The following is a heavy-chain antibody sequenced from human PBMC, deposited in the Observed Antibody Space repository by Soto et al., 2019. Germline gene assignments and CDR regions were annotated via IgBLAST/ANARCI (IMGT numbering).Heavy chain of an antibody. CDR1: GFTFNKYS. CDR3: ARESDFDLWSSNYSAGMDV. Sequence: EVQLVESGGGLVKPGGSLRLSCAASGFTFNKYSMNWVRQAPGKGLEWVSSITSNANRIYYADSVKGRFTSSRDNAQKSVYLQMNSLRVGHTAVYYCARESDFDLWSSNYSAGMDVWGQGSTVTVSS. J-gene: IGHJ6*02. CDR2: ITSNANRI. V-gene: IGHV3-21*02. D-gene: IGHD3-3*01.